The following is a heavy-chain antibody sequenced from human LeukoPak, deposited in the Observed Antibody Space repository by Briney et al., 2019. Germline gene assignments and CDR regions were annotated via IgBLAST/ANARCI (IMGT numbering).Heavy chain of an antibody. Sequence: KPSETLSLACAVYGGSFSGSYWSWISQPPGKGLEWIGEINHSGSTNSNPSLKSRVTISVDTSKNQFSLKLSSVTAADTAVYYCARLSYSGSYYSDYWGQGTLVTVSS. J-gene: IGHJ4*02. CDR1: GGSFSGSY. D-gene: IGHD1-26*01. CDR2: INHSGST. CDR3: ARLSYSGSYYSDY. V-gene: IGHV4-34*01.